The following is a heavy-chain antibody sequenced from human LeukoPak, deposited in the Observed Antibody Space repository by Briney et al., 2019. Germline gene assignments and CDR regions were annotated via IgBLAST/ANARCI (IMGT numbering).Heavy chain of an antibody. CDR1: GFSVGNRY. D-gene: IGHD1-26*01. CDR3: ARGQYNGRYPAHF. J-gene: IGHJ4*02. V-gene: IGHV3-53*01. CDR2: IDSGGST. Sequence: GGSLRLSCAASGFSVGNRYVRWVRQAPGKGLEWVSVIDSGGSTYYADSVRGRFTISRDISKNTVYLGMNSLRGEDTAVYYCARGQYNGRYPAHFWGLGTLVTVSS.